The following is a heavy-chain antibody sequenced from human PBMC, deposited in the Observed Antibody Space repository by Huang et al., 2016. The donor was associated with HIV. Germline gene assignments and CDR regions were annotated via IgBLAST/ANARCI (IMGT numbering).Heavy chain of an antibody. Sequence: QVQLVESGGGVVQPGRSLRLSCAASGFTFSSYAMNWVRQAPGNGLEVVEVSSYDGNNKYYADSVKDRLTISRDNSRNTLYLQMNSLRAEDTAVYYCARDLGYCSTTSCYAMGFDYWGQGTLVTVSS. CDR2: SSYDGNNK. V-gene: IGHV3-30-3*01. D-gene: IGHD2-2*03. CDR3: ARDLGYCSTTSCYAMGFDY. CDR1: GFTFSSYA. J-gene: IGHJ4*02.